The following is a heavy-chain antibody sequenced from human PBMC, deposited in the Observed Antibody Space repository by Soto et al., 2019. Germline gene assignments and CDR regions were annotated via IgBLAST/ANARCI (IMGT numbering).Heavy chain of an antibody. CDR2: INHSGST. Sequence: SETLSLTCAVYGGSFSGYYWSWIRQPPGKGLEWIGEINHSGSTNYNPSLKSRVTISVDTSKNQFSLKLSSVTAADTAVYYCARVLKGGSSWYSGYYYYGMDVWGQGTTVTVSS. D-gene: IGHD6-13*01. CDR1: GGSFSGYY. V-gene: IGHV4-34*01. J-gene: IGHJ6*02. CDR3: ARVLKGGSSWYSGYYYYGMDV.